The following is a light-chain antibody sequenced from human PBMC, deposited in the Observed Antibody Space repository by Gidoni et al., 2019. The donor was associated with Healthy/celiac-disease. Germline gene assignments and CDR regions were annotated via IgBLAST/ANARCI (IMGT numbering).Light chain of an antibody. CDR1: QSLSSSY. CDR2: GAS. Sequence: EIVLTQSPGTLSLSPGERATLSCRAIQSLSSSYLAWYQQKPGQAPSRLIYGASSRATGIPDRCSGSGSGTDFTLTISRMEPEDFAVYYCQQYGSSPGGTFGQGTKVEIK. V-gene: IGKV3-20*01. J-gene: IGKJ1*01. CDR3: QQYGSSPGGT.